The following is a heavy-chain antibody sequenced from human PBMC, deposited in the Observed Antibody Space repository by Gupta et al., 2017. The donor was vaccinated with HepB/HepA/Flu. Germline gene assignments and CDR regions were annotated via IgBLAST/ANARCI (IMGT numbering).Heavy chain of an antibody. CDR3: ASNLGPEPYYYYYYMDV. CDR1: GGSISSSSYY. J-gene: IGHJ6*03. Sequence: QLQLQESGPGLVKPSETLSLTCTVSGGSISSSSYYWGWIRQPPGKGLEWIGSIYYSGSTYYNPSLKSRVTISVDTSKNQFSLKLSSVTAADTAVYYCASNLGPEPYYYYYYMDVWGKGTTVTVSS. D-gene: IGHD7-27*01. V-gene: IGHV4-39*01. CDR2: IYYSGST.